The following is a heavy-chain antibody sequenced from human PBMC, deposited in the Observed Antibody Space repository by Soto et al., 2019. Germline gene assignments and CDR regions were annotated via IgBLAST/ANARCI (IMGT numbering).Heavy chain of an antibody. CDR3: AREHYGDYVTYFYYYGMDV. V-gene: IGHV3-30-3*01. J-gene: IGHJ6*02. CDR2: ISYDGSNK. Sequence: QVQLVESGGGVVQPGRSLRFSCAASGFTFSSYAMHWVRQAPGKGLEWVAVISYDGSNKYYADSVKGRFTISRDNSKNTLYLQMNSLRAEDTAVYYCAREHYGDYVTYFYYYGMDVWGQGTTVTVSS. D-gene: IGHD4-17*01. CDR1: GFTFSSYA.